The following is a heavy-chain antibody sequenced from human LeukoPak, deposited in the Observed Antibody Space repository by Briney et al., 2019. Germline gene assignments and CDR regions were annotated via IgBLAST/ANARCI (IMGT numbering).Heavy chain of an antibody. D-gene: IGHD3-16*01. V-gene: IGHV1-2*02. J-gene: IGHJ4*02. CDR3: ARGGEGRRLPGSF. CDR2: INPNSGGT. CDR1: VYTFTGYY. Sequence: GASVKFSCKASVYTFTGYYMHWVRQAPGQGLEWMGWINPNSGGTNYAQKFQGRVTMTRDTSISTAYMELSRLRSGATAVYYCARGGEGRRLPGSFWGEGALVTVSS.